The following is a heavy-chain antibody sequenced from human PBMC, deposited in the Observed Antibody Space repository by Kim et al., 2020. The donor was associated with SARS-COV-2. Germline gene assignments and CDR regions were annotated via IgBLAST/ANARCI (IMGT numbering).Heavy chain of an antibody. D-gene: IGHD6-19*01. V-gene: IGHV4-34*01. Sequence: SETLSLTCAVYGGSFSGYYWSWIRQPPGKGLEWIGEFDHSGSANYNPSLKSRVTISVDTSKNQFSLKLSSVTAADSAVYYCAKGRYSSGWYFRFDPWGQGTLVIVSS. J-gene: IGHJ5*02. CDR2: FDHSGSA. CDR1: GGSFSGYY. CDR3: AKGRYSSGWYFRFDP.